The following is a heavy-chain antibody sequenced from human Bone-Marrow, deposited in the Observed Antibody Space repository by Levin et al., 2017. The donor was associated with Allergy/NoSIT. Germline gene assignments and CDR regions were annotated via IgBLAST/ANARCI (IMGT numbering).Heavy chain of an antibody. D-gene: IGHD3-10*01. Sequence: GGSLRLSCAASGFTFDDYTMDWVRQAPGRGLEWLSLVSWDGAVTFYSDSVKGRFTISRDNTKNSLYLQMHSLRPEDTALYYCVKGVSSSSRSHFDHWGQGTQVTVHS. J-gene: IGHJ4*02. CDR1: GFTFDDYT. CDR3: VKGVSSSSRSHFDH. CDR2: VSWDGAVT. V-gene: IGHV3-43*01.